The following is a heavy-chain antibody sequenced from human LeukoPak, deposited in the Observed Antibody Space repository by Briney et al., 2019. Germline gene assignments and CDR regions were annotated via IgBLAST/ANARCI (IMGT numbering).Heavy chain of an antibody. CDR2: IYYSGTT. J-gene: IGHJ4*02. Sequence: SETLSLTCTVSGGSISSYYWSWIRQPPGKGLEWIGYIYYSGTTNYNPSLKSRVTISVDTSKNQFSPKLSSVTAADTAVYYCTRGVYIAAAQYGYWGQGTLVTVSS. D-gene: IGHD6-13*01. CDR3: TRGVYIAAAQYGY. CDR1: GGSISSYY. V-gene: IGHV4-59*01.